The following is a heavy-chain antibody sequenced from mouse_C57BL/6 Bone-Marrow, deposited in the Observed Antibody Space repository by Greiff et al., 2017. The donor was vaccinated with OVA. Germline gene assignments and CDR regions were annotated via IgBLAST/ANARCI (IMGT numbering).Heavy chain of an antibody. J-gene: IGHJ4*01. CDR1: YTFFRRVH. CDR3: SEDSAVYYCASDGAMDY. CDR2: GQGLGWIG. Sequence: VQLQQSGPELARPWASVKISCQAFYTFFRRVHFAIRDTNYWMQRVKQRPGQGLGWIGALYPGYGDTSYNQKFKGKATLTADKYSSTAYTQLSSLTSEDSAVYYCASDGAMDYWGQGTSVTVSS. V-gene: IGHV1-87*01.